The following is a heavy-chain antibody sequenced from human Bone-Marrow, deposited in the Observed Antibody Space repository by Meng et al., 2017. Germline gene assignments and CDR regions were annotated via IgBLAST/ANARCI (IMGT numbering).Heavy chain of an antibody. Sequence: QVQLQESGPGLVKPSGTQALTCTGSGGSISSYYWSWIRQPAGKGLEWIGRIYTSGSTNYNPSLKSRVTMSVDTSKNQFSLKLSSVTAADTAVYYCARDNYYDSSGYTRTYWYFDLWGRGTLVTVSS. D-gene: IGHD3-22*01. V-gene: IGHV4-4*07. J-gene: IGHJ2*01. CDR2: IYTSGST. CDR3: ARDNYYDSSGYTRTYWYFDL. CDR1: GGSISSYY.